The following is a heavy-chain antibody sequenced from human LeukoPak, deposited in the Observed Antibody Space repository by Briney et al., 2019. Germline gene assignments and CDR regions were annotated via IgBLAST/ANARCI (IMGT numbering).Heavy chain of an antibody. CDR2: ISAYNGNT. CDR1: GYTFTSYG. CDR3: AMLPWIQLWSY. D-gene: IGHD5-18*01. V-gene: IGHV1-18*01. Sequence: ASVKVSCKASGYTFTSYGISWVRQAPGQGLEWMGWISAYNGNTNYAQKLQGRVTMTTDTSTSTAYMELRSLRFDDTAVYYCAMLPWIQLWSYWGQGTLVTVSS. J-gene: IGHJ4*02.